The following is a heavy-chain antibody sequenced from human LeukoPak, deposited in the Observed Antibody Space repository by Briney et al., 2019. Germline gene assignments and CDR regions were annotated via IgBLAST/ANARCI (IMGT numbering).Heavy chain of an antibody. V-gene: IGHV3-11*04. D-gene: IGHD3-22*01. J-gene: IGHJ3*02. CDR3: ARDYRAYYYDSSGSGAFDI. Sequence: GGSLRLSCAASGFTFSDYYMSWIRQAPGKGLEWVSYISSSGSTIYYADSVKGRFTISRDNAKNSLYLQMNSLRAEDTAVYYCARDYRAYYYDSSGSGAFDISGQGTMVTVSS. CDR2: ISSSGSTI. CDR1: GFTFSDYY.